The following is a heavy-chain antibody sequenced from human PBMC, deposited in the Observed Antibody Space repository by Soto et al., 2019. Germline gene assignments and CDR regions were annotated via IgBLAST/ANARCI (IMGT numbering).Heavy chain of an antibody. CDR1: GFTFRSQR. Sequence: EVQLVESGGGLVQPGRSLRVSCAASGFTFRSQRIHWVRQAPGKGLEWVSRIDTDGGGTSYADSVKGRFTISTDNAENTVYLQMNGLRVEDTAVYYCATVFDVWGQGTLVTVSS. CDR3: ATVFDV. V-gene: IGHV3-74*01. J-gene: IGHJ4*02. CDR2: IDTDGGGT. D-gene: IGHD4-17*01.